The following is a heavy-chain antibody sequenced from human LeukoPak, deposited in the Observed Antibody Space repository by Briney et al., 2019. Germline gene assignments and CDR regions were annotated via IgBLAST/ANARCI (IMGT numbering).Heavy chain of an antibody. D-gene: IGHD3-22*01. Sequence: GGSLRLSCAASGFTFSSYAMSWVRQAPGKGLEWVSAISGSGGSTYYADSVKGRFTISRDNSKNTLYLQMNSLRAEDTAVYYCAKDMSSGYLSRYFDLWGRGTLDTVSS. CDR1: GFTFSSYA. CDR2: ISGSGGST. V-gene: IGHV3-23*01. J-gene: IGHJ2*01. CDR3: AKDMSSGYLSRYFDL.